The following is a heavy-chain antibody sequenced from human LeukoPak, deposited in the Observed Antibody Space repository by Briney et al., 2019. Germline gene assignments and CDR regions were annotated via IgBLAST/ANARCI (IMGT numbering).Heavy chain of an antibody. D-gene: IGHD3-3*02. CDR2: INHSGST. Sequence: PSETLSLTCTVSGGSISSGDYYWSWFRQPPGKGLEWIGEINHSGSTNYNPSLKSRVTISVDTSKNQFSLKLSSVTAADTAVYYCALGDYVDYWGQGTLVTVSS. CDR1: GGSISSGDYY. J-gene: IGHJ4*02. CDR3: ALGDYVDY. V-gene: IGHV4-39*07.